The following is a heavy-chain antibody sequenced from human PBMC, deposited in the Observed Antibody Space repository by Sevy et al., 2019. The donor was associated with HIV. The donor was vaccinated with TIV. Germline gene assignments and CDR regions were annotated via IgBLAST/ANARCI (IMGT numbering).Heavy chain of an antibody. V-gene: IGHV4-38-2*01. CDR2: IYHSGST. Sequence: SETLSLTCAVSGYSISSGYYWGWIRQPPGKGLEWIGSIYHSGSTYYNPSLKSRVTISVDTSKNQFSLKLSSVTAADTAVYYCARVGRGQQLSNWGQGTLVTVSS. D-gene: IGHD6-13*01. CDR3: ARVGRGQQLSN. CDR1: GYSISSGYY. J-gene: IGHJ4*02.